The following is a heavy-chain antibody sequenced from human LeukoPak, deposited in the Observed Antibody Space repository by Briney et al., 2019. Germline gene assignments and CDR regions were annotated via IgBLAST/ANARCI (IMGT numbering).Heavy chain of an antibody. CDR3: ARVGPIETQHVGWLQLHPFDY. V-gene: IGHV4-39*06. Sequence: WVRQPPGKGLEWIGSIYYSGSTYYNPSLKSRVTISVDTSKNQFPLKLSSVTAADTAVYYCARVGPIETQHVGWLQLHPFDYWGQGTLVTVSS. J-gene: IGHJ4*02. CDR2: IYYSGST. D-gene: IGHD5-24*01.